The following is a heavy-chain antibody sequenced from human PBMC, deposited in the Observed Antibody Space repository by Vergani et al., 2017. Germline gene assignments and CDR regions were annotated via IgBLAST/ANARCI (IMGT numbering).Heavy chain of an antibody. Sequence: QVQLVESGGGVVQPGRSLRLSCAASGFTFSSYGMHWVRQAPGKGLEWVAVISYDGSNKYYADSVKGRFTISRDNSKNTLYLQMNSLRAEDTAVYYCAKDSQAGYYYYGMDFWGQGTTVTVSS. D-gene: IGHD6-13*01. J-gene: IGHJ6*02. CDR1: GFTFSSYG. CDR3: AKDSQAGYYYYGMDF. V-gene: IGHV3-30*18. CDR2: ISYDGSNK.